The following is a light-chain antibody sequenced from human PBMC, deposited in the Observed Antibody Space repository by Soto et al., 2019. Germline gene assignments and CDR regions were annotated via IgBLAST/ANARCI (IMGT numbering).Light chain of an antibody. CDR3: QQYNIWPPYT. V-gene: IGKV3-15*01. CDR1: QRISSN. J-gene: IGKJ2*01. Sequence: EIVMTQSPATLSVSPGERATLYCKASQRISSNLAWYQQKPGQPPRLLIYGASTRATGIPARFSGSGSWTEFTLTISGLQSEDFALYYCQQYNIWPPYTFGQGTKLEIK. CDR2: GAS.